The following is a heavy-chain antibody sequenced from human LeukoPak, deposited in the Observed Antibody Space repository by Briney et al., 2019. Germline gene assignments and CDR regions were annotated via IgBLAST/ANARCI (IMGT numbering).Heavy chain of an antibody. Sequence: PGRSLRLSCAASGFPFSSYGMHWVRQAPGKGLDWVAVISYDGSNKYYADSVKGRFTISRDNSKNTLYLQMNSLRAEDTAVYYCARNYMVRGVGFDYWGQGTLVTVSS. V-gene: IGHV3-30*03. CDR3: ARNYMVRGVGFDY. CDR2: ISYDGSNK. J-gene: IGHJ4*02. D-gene: IGHD3-10*01. CDR1: GFPFSSYG.